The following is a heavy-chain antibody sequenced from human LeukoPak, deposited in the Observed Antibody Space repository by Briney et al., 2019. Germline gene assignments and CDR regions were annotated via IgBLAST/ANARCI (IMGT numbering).Heavy chain of an antibody. J-gene: IGHJ4*02. D-gene: IGHD3-3*01. V-gene: IGHV3-43*01. CDR3: AKATGFGDDFWSGSFDY. CDR2: ISSDGSST. CDR1: GLTLDDYL. Sequence: GESLTLSCAASGLTLDDYLMHWVRQAPEKGLEWVSLISSDGSSTYYADSVKGRVTISRDNSKNSLYLQMNSLRTEDTALYYCAKATGFGDDFWSGSFDYWGQGTLVTVSS.